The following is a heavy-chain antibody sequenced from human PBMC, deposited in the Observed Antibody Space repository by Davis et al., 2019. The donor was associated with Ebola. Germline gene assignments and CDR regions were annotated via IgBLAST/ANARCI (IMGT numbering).Heavy chain of an antibody. V-gene: IGHV3-23*01. CDR2: ISGSGGST. Sequence: GESLKISCAASGFTFSSYAMSWVRQAPGKGLEWVSAISGSGGSTYYADSVKGRFTISRDNSKNTLYLQMNSLRAEDTAVYYCASLPGGGSYYYYYGMDVWGQGTTVTVSS. J-gene: IGHJ6*02. CDR3: ASLPGGGSYYYYYGMDV. D-gene: IGHD1-26*01. CDR1: GFTFSSYA.